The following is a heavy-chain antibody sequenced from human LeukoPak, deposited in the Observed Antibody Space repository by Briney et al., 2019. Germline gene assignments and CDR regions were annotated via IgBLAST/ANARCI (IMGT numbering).Heavy chain of an antibody. CDR1: GGSISSSSYY. CDR2: IYTSGST. V-gene: IGHV4-39*07. CDR3: ARDSGIAAAAGHYYYYGMDV. J-gene: IGHJ6*02. D-gene: IGHD6-13*01. Sequence: SETLSLTCTVSGGSISSSSYYWGWIRQPPGKGLEWIGRIYTSGSTNYNPSLKSRVTMSVDTSKNQFSLKLSSVTAADTAVYYCARDSGIAAAAGHYYYYGMDVWGQGTTVTVSS.